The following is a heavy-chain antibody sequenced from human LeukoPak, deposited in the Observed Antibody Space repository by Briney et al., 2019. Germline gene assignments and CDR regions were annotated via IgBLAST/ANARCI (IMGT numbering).Heavy chain of an antibody. V-gene: IGHV1-18*01. Sequence: ASVKVSCKASGYSFTSFGISWVRQAPGQGPEWMGWVNSYNGDADYAPKFQGRVTMTTDTSTRTAYVELRSLRSDDTAVYYCARGPDYYGSGSYFSWYYYYGMDVWGQGTTVTVSS. J-gene: IGHJ6*02. D-gene: IGHD3-10*01. CDR3: ARGPDYYGSGSYFSWYYYYGMDV. CDR1: GYSFTSFG. CDR2: VNSYNGDA.